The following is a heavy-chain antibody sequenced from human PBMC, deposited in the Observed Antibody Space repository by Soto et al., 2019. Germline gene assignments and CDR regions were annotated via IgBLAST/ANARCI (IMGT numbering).Heavy chain of an antibody. Sequence: PGGSLRLSCAASGFTFSDYYMSWIRQAPGKGLEWVSYISSSSSYTNYADSVKGRFTISRDNAKNSLYLQMNSLRAEDTAVYYCAKGPMIVDYWGQGTLVTVSS. J-gene: IGHJ4*02. CDR1: GFTFSDYY. V-gene: IGHV3-11*06. CDR3: AKGPMIVDY. D-gene: IGHD3-22*01. CDR2: ISSSSSYT.